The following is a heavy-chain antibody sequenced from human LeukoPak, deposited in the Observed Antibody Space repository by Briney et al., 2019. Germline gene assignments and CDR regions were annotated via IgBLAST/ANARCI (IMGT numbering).Heavy chain of an antibody. J-gene: IGHJ4*02. CDR1: GFTFSSYG. CDR3: ARGVLRYFDWLGTEYYFDY. Sequence: PGGSLRLSCAASGFTFSSYGMNWVRQAPGKGLEWVSSISSSSSYIYYADSVKGRFTISRDNAKNSLYLQMNSLRAEDTAVYYCARGVLRYFDWLGTEYYFDYWGQGTLVTVSS. CDR2: ISSSSSYI. V-gene: IGHV3-21*01. D-gene: IGHD3-9*01.